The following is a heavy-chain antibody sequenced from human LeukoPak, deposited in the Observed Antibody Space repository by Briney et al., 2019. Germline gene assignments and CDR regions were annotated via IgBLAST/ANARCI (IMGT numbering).Heavy chain of an antibody. CDR3: AKGHTTYDILTGYLADY. CDR1: GFTFSSYA. Sequence: GGSLRLSCAASGFTFSSYAMSWVRQAPGKGPEWVSAISGSGGSTYYADSVKGRFTISRDNSKNTLYLQMNSLRAEDTAVYYCAKGHTTYDILTGYLADYWGQGTLVTVSS. CDR2: ISGSGGST. J-gene: IGHJ4*02. D-gene: IGHD3-9*01. V-gene: IGHV3-23*01.